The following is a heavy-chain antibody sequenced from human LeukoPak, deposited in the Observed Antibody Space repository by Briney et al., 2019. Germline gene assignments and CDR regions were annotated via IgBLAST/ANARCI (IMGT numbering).Heavy chain of an antibody. D-gene: IGHD6-6*01. CDR3: ARLGIAARLFPYYYYYMDV. CDR2: MYPNSGNT. J-gene: IGHJ6*03. V-gene: IGHV1-8*01. CDR1: GYTFTSYD. Sequence: ASVKVSCKASGYTFTSYDINWVRQATGQGLEWMGWMYPNSGNTGYAQKFQGRVTMTRNTSISTAYMELSSLRSEDTAVYYCARLGIAARLFPYYYYYMDVWGKGTTVTVSS.